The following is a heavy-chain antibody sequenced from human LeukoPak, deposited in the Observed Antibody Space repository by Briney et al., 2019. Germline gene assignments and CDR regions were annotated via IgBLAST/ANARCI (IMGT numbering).Heavy chain of an antibody. CDR1: GGSFSGYY. Sequence: SETLSLTCAVYGGSFSGYYWSWIRQPPGKGLEWIGEINHSGSTNYNPSLKSRVTISVDTSKNQFSLKLSSVTAADTAVDYCARRSKGDFWSGYYRYWGQGALVTVSS. J-gene: IGHJ4*02. D-gene: IGHD3-3*01. CDR3: ARRSKGDFWSGYYRY. CDR2: INHSGST. V-gene: IGHV4-34*01.